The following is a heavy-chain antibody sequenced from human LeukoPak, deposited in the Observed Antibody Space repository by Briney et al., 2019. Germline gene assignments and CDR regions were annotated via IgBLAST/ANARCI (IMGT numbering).Heavy chain of an antibody. CDR2: IIPIFGTA. CDR1: GGTFSSYA. Sequence: ASVKVSCKASGGTFSSYAISWVRQAPGQGLEWMGGIIPIFGTANYAQKFQGRVTITADKSTSTAYMELSSLRSEDTAVYYCASSTTGSSWYNAFDIWGQGTMVTVSS. D-gene: IGHD6-13*01. CDR3: ASSTTGSSWYNAFDI. V-gene: IGHV1-69*06. J-gene: IGHJ3*02.